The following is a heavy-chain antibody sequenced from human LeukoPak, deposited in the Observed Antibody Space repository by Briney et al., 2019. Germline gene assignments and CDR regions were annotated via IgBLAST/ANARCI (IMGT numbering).Heavy chain of an antibody. J-gene: IGHJ4*02. CDR1: GFTFDDYA. V-gene: IGHV3-9*01. D-gene: IGHD3-3*01. Sequence: GRSLRLSCAASGFTFDDYAMHWVRQAPGKGLEWVSGISWNSGSIGYADSVKGRFTISRDNAKNSLYLQMNSLRAEDTALYYCAKDSNYDFWSGYQAFDYWGQGTLATVSS. CDR2: ISWNSGSI. CDR3: AKDSNYDFWSGYQAFDY.